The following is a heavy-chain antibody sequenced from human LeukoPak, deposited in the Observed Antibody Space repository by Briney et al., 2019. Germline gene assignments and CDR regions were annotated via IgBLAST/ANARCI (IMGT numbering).Heavy chain of an antibody. Sequence: PGGSLRLSCAASGFTFSSYGMHWVRQAPGKGLEWVAVLSYDGTKTGYVDSVKGRFTISRDNSRNTVYLQMNSLRADDTAMYYCAKSSSQTYYDFWTDYWGQGTLVTVSS. CDR3: AKSSSQTYYDFWTDY. J-gene: IGHJ4*02. CDR2: LSYDGTKT. D-gene: IGHD3-3*01. CDR1: GFTFSSYG. V-gene: IGHV3-30*18.